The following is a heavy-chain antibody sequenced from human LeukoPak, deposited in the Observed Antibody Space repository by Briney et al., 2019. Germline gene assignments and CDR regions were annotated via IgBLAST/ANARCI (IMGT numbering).Heavy chain of an antibody. V-gene: IGHV3-23*01. J-gene: IGHJ4*02. Sequence: GGSLRLSCAASGFTFSSYAMSWVRQAPGKGLEWVSAISGSGDSTYYADSVKGRFTVSRDNSKNTLYLQMNSLRAEDTAVYYCAKGPYDSSGYYYDFDYWGQGTLVTVSS. CDR2: ISGSGDST. CDR1: GFTFSSYA. CDR3: AKGPYDSSGYYYDFDY. D-gene: IGHD3-22*01.